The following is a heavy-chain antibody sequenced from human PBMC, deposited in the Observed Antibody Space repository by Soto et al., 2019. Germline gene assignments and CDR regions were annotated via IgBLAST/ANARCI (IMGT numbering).Heavy chain of an antibody. V-gene: IGHV1-69*05. D-gene: IGHD6-19*01. J-gene: IGHJ6*02. CDR3: ARDLTLLSSGWYYYYYGMDV. CDR2: IIPIFGTA. Sequence: GASVKVSCKASGGTFSSYAISWVRQAPGQGLEWMGGIIPIFGTANYAQKFQGRVTITTDKSTSTAYMELSSLRSEDTAVYYCARDLTLLSSGWYYYYYGMDVWGQGTTVTVSS. CDR1: GGTFSSYA.